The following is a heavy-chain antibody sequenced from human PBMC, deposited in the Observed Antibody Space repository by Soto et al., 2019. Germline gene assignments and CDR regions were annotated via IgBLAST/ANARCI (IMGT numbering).Heavy chain of an antibody. J-gene: IGHJ6*01. Sequence: GGSLRLSCAASGFTFSSYSMDWVRQAPGKGLEWVSSISSSSSYIYYADSVKGRFTISRDNAKNSLYLQMNSLRAEDTAVYYCAREAADYGDLDTWDQGTTVTVSS. CDR2: ISSSSSYI. D-gene: IGHD2-15*01. CDR3: AREAADYGDLDT. V-gene: IGHV3-21*01. CDR1: GFTFSSYS.